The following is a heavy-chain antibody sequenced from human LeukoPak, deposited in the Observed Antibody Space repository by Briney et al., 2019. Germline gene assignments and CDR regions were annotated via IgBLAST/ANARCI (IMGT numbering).Heavy chain of an antibody. CDR3: ARFSGYSYGDIEFFDY. CDR2: ISYDGSNK. Sequence: PGRSLRLSCAASGFTFSSYAMHWVRQAPGKGLEWVAVISYDGSNKYYADSVKGRFTISRDNSKNTLYLQMNSLRAEDTAVYYCARFSGYSYGDIEFFDYWGQGTLVTVSS. CDR1: GFTFSSYA. J-gene: IGHJ4*02. V-gene: IGHV3-30*01. D-gene: IGHD5-18*01.